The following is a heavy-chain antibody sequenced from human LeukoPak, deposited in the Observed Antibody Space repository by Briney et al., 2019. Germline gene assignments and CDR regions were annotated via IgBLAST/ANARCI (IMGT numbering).Heavy chain of an antibody. V-gene: IGHV3-23*01. CDR1: GFTFNIHA. Sequence: GGSLRLSCAASGFTFNIHAMSWIRQAPGKGLQWVSAITASGDYTDYADSVKGRFTISRDNSKNTLYLQMNNLRAEDSAVYYCAKRVGHSYGEFDYWGQGTLVTVSS. CDR3: AKRVGHSYGEFDY. J-gene: IGHJ4*02. CDR2: ITASGDYT. D-gene: IGHD5-18*01.